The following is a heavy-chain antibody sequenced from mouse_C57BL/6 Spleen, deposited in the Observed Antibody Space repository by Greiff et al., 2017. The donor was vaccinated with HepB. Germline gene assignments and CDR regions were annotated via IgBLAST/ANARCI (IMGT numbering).Heavy chain of an antibody. Sequence: QVQLQQSGAELVKPGASVKISCKASGYAFSSYWMNWVKQRPGKGLEWIGQIYPGDGDTNYNGKFKGKATLTADKSSSTAYMQLLSLTSEDSAVYFCARSYYSNFFAYWGQGTLVTVSA. D-gene: IGHD2-5*01. V-gene: IGHV1-80*01. CDR3: ARSYYSNFFAY. CDR1: GYAFSSYW. CDR2: IYPGDGDT. J-gene: IGHJ3*01.